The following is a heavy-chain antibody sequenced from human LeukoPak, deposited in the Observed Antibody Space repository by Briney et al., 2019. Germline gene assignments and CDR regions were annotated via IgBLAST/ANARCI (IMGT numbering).Heavy chain of an antibody. CDR2: INSDGSST. D-gene: IGHD3-22*01. Sequence: GGSLRLSCAASGFTFSSYWMHWVRQAPGKVLVWVSRINSDGSSTSYADSVKGRFTISRDNAKNTLYLQMNSLRAEDTAVYYCARTHGPYYYDSSGYYQSSASVYYFDYWGQGTLVTVSS. CDR1: GFTFSSYW. J-gene: IGHJ4*02. CDR3: ARTHGPYYYDSSGYYQSSASVYYFDY. V-gene: IGHV3-74*01.